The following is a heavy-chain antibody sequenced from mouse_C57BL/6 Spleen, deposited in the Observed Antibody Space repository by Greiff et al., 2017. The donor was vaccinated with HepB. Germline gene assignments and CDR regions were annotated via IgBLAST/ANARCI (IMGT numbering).Heavy chain of an antibody. V-gene: IGHV5-17*01. Sequence: EVQLVESGGGLVKPGGSLKLSCAASGFTFSDYGMHWVRQAPEKGLEWVAYISSGSSTIYYADTVKGRFTISRDNAKNTLFLQMTSLRSEDTAMYYCARNDYDVPYAMGYWGQGTSVTVSS. CDR2: ISSGSSTI. CDR3: ARNDYDVPYAMGY. D-gene: IGHD2-4*01. J-gene: IGHJ4*01. CDR1: GFTFSDYG.